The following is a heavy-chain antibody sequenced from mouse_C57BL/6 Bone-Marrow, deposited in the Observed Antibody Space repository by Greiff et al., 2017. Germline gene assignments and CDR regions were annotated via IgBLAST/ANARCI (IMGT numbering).Heavy chain of an antibody. V-gene: IGHV8-12*01. CDR1: GFSLSTSGMG. CDR3: AQRKSTWCAY. J-gene: IGHJ3*01. CDR2: IYWDDDK. Sequence: QVQLKESGPGILQSSQTLSLTCSFSGFSLSTSGMGVSWIRQPSGKGLEWLAHIYWDDDKRYNPSLKSRLTISKDTSSNQVLLKITSMDTADTATYYCAQRKSTWCAYWGQGTLVTVSA.